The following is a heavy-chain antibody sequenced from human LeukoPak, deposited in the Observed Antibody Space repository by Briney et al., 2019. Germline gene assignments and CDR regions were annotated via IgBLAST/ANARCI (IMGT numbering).Heavy chain of an antibody. V-gene: IGHV3-21*01. CDR1: GFTFSTYS. CDR2: ISNNGNYI. J-gene: IGHJ4*02. Sequence: PGGSLRLSCAASGFTFSTYSMNWVRQAPGKGLEWVSSISNNGNYIYYADSVKGRFTISRDNAKNSLYPQMNSLRVEDTAVYYCARLYCSGDCYAFDCWGQGTLVTVSS. CDR3: ARLYCSGDCYAFDC. D-gene: IGHD2-21*02.